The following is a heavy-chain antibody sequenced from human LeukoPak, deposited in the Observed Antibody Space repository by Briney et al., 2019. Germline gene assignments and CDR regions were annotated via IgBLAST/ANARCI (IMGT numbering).Heavy chain of an antibody. J-gene: IGHJ2*01. Sequence: SETLSLTCTVSGGSISTYYWSWIRQPPGKGLQWIGYIDYSGSTYYNPSLKSRVTISVDTSKNQFSLKLSSVPAADTAVYYCARVWDVDTAMVYWYFDLWGRGSQVSDCS. CDR3: ARVWDVDTAMVYWYFDL. V-gene: IGHV4-59*12. CDR1: GGSISTYY. CDR2: IDYSGST. D-gene: IGHD5-18*01.